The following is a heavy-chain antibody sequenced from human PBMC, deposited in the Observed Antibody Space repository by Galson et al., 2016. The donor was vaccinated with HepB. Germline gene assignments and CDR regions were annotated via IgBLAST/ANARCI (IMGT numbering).Heavy chain of an antibody. CDR1: GITFTNAW. CDR2: IKSNIDGGTT. V-gene: IGHV3-15*01. J-gene: IGHJ3*02. CDR3: VTDGGKGFDI. Sequence: SLRLSCAASGITFTNAWMSWVRQAPGKGLEWVGRIKSNIDGGTTDYAAPVKGRFTITRDDSKNTLYVQMKSLKTEDTDVYYCVTDGGKGFDIWGRGTMVTVSS.